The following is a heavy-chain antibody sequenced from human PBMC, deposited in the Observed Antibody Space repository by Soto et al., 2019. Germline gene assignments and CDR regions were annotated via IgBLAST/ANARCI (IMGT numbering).Heavy chain of an antibody. Sequence: EVQLVESGGGLVQPGGSLRLSCAASGFMFSNYWMSWVRQAPGKGLEWVAIIKQDGSDKYYGDSVKGRFTISRDNAKNSLYLQMNSLRIEDAAVYYCARKRDYAFDYWGRGTLVTVSS. CDR2: IKQDGSDK. CDR1: GFMFSNYW. CDR3: ARKRDYAFDY. D-gene: IGHD4-17*01. J-gene: IGHJ4*02. V-gene: IGHV3-7*01.